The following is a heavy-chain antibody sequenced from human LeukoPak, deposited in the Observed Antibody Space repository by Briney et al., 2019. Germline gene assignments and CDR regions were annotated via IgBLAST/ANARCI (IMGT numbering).Heavy chain of an antibody. CDR1: GGSISSYY. CDR2: IYTSGSN. J-gene: IGHJ6*03. D-gene: IGHD4-23*01. V-gene: IGHV4-4*07. CDR3: AREVADYGGYYYYHYMDV. Sequence: PSETLSLTCTVSGGSISSYYWSWIRQPAGKGLEWIGRIYTSGSNNYNPSLKSRVTMSVDTSKNQFSLKLSSVTAADTAMYYCAREVADYGGYYYYHYMDVWGKGTTVTISS.